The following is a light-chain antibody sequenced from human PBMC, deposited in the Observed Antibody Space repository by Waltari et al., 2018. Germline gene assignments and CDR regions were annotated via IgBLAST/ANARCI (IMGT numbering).Light chain of an antibody. CDR3: QQYNNWPFT. V-gene: IGKV3-15*01. Sequence: EIVMTQSPATLSVSPGERATLSCRASQSLSSNLAWYQQKPGQAPRLLRYGASTRATGIPFRFSGSGSRAEFTLTISSLQSEDFAVYYCQQYNNWPFTFGQGTKLEIK. CDR1: QSLSSN. CDR2: GAS. J-gene: IGKJ2*01.